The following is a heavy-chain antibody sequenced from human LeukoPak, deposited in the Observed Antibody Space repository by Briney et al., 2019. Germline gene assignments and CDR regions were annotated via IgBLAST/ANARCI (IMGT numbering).Heavy chain of an antibody. CDR2: INSDGSST. CDR1: GFTFRSYA. Sequence: GGSLRLSCAASGFTFRSYAMSWVRLAPGKGLVWVSRINSDGSSTSYADSVKGRFTISRDNAKNTLYLQMNSLRAEDTAVYYCARPYYYDSSGYYSEDWFDPWGQGTLVTVSS. J-gene: IGHJ5*02. CDR3: ARPYYYDSSGYYSEDWFDP. D-gene: IGHD3-22*01. V-gene: IGHV3-74*01.